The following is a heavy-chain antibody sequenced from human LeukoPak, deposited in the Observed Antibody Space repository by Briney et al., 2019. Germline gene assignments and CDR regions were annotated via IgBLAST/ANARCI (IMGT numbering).Heavy chain of an antibody. CDR3: AVGITILGVAASFDS. V-gene: IGHV4-34*01. J-gene: IGHJ4*02. Sequence: SETMSLTCAVYGASYDAYYWSWIRQPPGKGLEWIGDIDHRGTATYNPSLKSRLSISADASKNQFSLKLNSVTDADTAVYYCAVGITILGVAASFDSWGQGNLVIVSS. CDR2: IDHRGTA. D-gene: IGHD3-3*01. CDR1: GASYDAYY.